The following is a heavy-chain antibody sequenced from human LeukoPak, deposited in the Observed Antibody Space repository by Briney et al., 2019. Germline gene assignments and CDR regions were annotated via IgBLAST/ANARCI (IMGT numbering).Heavy chain of an antibody. CDR2: NNGDGSTT. CDR3: ARDPRNVGLAP. D-gene: IGHD2-15*01. V-gene: IGHV3-74*01. J-gene: IGHJ5*02. Sequence: GGSLRLSCVASGFSLSGYWMYWVRQAPGKGLMYISRNNGDGSTTNYADVAKGRFTMSRDNVKNTLYLQMNSLRVEDTAVYYCARDPRNVGLAPWGQGTLVTVSS. CDR1: GFSLSGYW.